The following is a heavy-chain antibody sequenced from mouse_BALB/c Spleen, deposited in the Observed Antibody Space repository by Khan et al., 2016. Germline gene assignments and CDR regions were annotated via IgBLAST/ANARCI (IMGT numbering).Heavy chain of an antibody. CDR3: ARAWYSMDY. CDR1: GYTFSNYW. Sequence: QVQLQQPGAELMKPGASVKISCKATGYTFSNYWIEWVKQRPGHGLEWIGDILPGNANSNYNENLKGKATLTADTSSNTAYMQLSSLTSEDSAVYYCARAWYSMDYWDQGTSVTVSS. J-gene: IGHJ4*01. V-gene: IGHV1-9*01. CDR2: ILPGNANS.